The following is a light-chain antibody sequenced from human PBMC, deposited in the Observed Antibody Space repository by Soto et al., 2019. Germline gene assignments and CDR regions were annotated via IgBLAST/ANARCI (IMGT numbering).Light chain of an antibody. CDR3: QQRSNWPPIT. J-gene: IGKJ5*01. CDR2: GAS. Sequence: EIVLTQSPATLSLSPGERATLSFRATQSVSRYLAWYQQQPGRPPRLIIHGASSRATGVPPRITGSGSGTDFTLPISSLEPADFAVYYCQQRSNWPPITFGQGTRLEIK. CDR1: QSVSRY. V-gene: IGKV3-11*01.